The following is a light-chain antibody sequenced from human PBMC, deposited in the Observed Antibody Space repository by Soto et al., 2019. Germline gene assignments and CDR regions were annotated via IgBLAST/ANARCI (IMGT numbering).Light chain of an antibody. CDR1: SSDVGHYNF. CDR3: CSYAGSSTPVV. CDR2: EAS. Sequence: QSVLTQPASVSGSPGQSITISCTGTSSDVGHYNFVSWYQQHPGKAPKLMTYEASKRPSGVSARFSGSKSGNTASLTISGLQAEDEADYYCCSYAGSSTPVVFGGGTKLTVL. V-gene: IGLV2-23*01. J-gene: IGLJ2*01.